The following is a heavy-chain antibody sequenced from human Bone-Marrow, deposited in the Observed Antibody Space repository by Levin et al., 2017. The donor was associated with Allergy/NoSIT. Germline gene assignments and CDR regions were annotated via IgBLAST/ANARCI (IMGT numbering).Heavy chain of an antibody. D-gene: IGHD1-26*01. J-gene: IGHJ2*01. Sequence: ASVKVSCKSSGGSFRTNTLSWVRQAPGQGPEWLGRITPILGIATYSQKFQGRVTITADRSTSTAYMEVSGLRSEDSALYYCARGPPGDWYFDLWGRGTLVIVSS. CDR3: ARGPPGDWYFDL. CDR2: ITPILGIA. V-gene: IGHV1-69*02. CDR1: GGSFRTNT.